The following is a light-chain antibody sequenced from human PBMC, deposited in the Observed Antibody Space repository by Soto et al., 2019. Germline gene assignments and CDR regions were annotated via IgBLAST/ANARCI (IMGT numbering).Light chain of an antibody. Sequence: DILLTQSPCTLSLSAGERATITCRASQSVTNYLAWYQQKPGKAPRLLVYGASTMDTDVPSRFSGSRSGTDFTLTISSLQSEDFATYYCQQNNSSPWTFGQGTKVDIK. CDR1: QSVTNY. CDR3: QQNNSSPWT. CDR2: GAS. J-gene: IGKJ1*01. V-gene: IGKV3-15*01.